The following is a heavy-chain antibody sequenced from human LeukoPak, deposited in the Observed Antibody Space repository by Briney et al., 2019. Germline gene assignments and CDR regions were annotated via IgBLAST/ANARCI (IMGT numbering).Heavy chain of an antibody. CDR2: MSGSGGST. V-gene: IGHV3-23*01. CDR1: GFTFSIYG. Sequence: GGSLRLSCAASGFTFSIYGMSWVRQAPGRGLEWVSAMSGSGGSTYYADSVKGRFTISRDNSKNTLYMQMNSLRAEDTAVYYCAKAVVIVPTATPFDYWGQGTLVTVSS. J-gene: IGHJ4*02. D-gene: IGHD2-2*01. CDR3: AKAVVIVPTATPFDY.